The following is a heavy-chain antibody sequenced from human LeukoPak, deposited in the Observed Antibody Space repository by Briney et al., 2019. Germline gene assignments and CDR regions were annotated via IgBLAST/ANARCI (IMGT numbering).Heavy chain of an antibody. CDR3: ARGSPQLLWSDY. D-gene: IGHD3-10*01. CDR2: IIPILGIA. CDR1: GGTFSSYA. Sequence: ASVKVSCKASGGTFSSYAISWMRQAPGQGLEWMGRIIPILGIANYAQKFQGRVTITADKSTSTAYMELSSLRSEDTAVYYCARGSPQLLWSDYWGQGTLVTVSS. V-gene: IGHV1-69*04. J-gene: IGHJ4*02.